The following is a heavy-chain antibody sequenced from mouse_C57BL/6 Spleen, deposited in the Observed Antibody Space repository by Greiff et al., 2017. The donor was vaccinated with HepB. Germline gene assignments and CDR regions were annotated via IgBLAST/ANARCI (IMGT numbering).Heavy chain of an antibody. V-gene: IGHV1-64*01. D-gene: IGHD4-1*01. Sequence: QVQLQQSGAELVKPGASVKLSCKASGYTFTSYWMHWVKQRPGQGLEWIGMIHPNSGSTNYNEKFKSKATLTVDKSSSTAYMQLSSLTSEDSAVYYCARGIWDGGYYFDYWGQGTTLTVSS. CDR2: IHPNSGST. CDR3: ARGIWDGGYYFDY. J-gene: IGHJ2*01. CDR1: GYTFTSYW.